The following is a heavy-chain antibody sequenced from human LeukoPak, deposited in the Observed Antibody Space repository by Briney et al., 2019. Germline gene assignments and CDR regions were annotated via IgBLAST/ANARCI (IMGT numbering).Heavy chain of an antibody. Sequence: PGGCLRLSCVVSGFIVSGDYMSWVRQAPGKGLEWVSVMYSGGATYYEDSVKGRFIISRDNSKNTLYLQMNSLRVEDTAVYYCARHDWFDPWGHGTLVTVSS. V-gene: IGHV3-53*01. CDR3: ARHDWFDP. J-gene: IGHJ5*02. D-gene: IGHD3-3*01. CDR2: MYSGGAT. CDR1: GFIVSGDY.